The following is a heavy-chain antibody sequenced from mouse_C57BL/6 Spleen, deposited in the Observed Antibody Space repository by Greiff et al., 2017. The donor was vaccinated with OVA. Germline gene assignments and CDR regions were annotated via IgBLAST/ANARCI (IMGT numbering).Heavy chain of an antibody. J-gene: IGHJ3*01. V-gene: IGHV1-42*01. CDR3: ARRTLITTVVEGFAY. CDR2: INPRTGGT. D-gene: IGHD1-1*01. CDR1: GYSFTGYY. Sequence: EVQGVESGPELVKPGASVKISCKASGYSFTGYYMNWVKQSPEKSLEWIGEINPRTGGTTYNQKFKAKATLTVDKSSSTAYMQLKSLTSEDSAVYYCARRTLITTVVEGFAYWGQGTLVTVSA.